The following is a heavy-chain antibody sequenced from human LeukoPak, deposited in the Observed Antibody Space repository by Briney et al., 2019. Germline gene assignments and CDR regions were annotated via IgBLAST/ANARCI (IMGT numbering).Heavy chain of an antibody. V-gene: IGHV3-48*03. CDR2: ISGSADTI. Sequence: QSGGSLRLSCAASGFTFSSYEMNWVRQSPGKGLEWVSYISGSADTIYYADSVKGRFTISRDNAKKSLYLQMNSLRAEGTAVYYCVSAYGGLLDYWGQGTLVTVSS. D-gene: IGHD3-16*01. CDR1: GFTFSSYE. CDR3: VSAYGGLLDY. J-gene: IGHJ4*02.